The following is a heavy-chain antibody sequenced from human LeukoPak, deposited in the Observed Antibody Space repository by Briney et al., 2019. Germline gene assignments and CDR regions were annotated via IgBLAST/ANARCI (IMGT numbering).Heavy chain of an antibody. Sequence: SVKVSCKASGFTFTSSAMQWVRQARGQRLEWIGWIVVGSGNTNYAQKFQERVTITRDMSTSTAYMELSSLRSEDTAVYYCAADLSLYYYDSSGPLDYWGRGTLVTVSS. CDR1: GFTFTSSA. V-gene: IGHV1-58*02. CDR3: AADLSLYYYDSSGPLDY. J-gene: IGHJ4*02. CDR2: IVVGSGNT. D-gene: IGHD3-22*01.